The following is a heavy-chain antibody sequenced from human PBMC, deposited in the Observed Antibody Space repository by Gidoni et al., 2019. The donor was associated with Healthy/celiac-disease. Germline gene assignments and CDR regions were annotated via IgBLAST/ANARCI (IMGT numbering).Heavy chain of an antibody. CDR1: GFTFSSYS. D-gene: IGHD3-16*02. CDR3: AREGGGDYVWGSYRFDY. J-gene: IGHJ4*02. Sequence: EVQLVESGGGLVQPGGSLRLSCAASGFTFSSYSMNWVRQAPGKGLEWVSYISSSSSTIYYADSVKGRFTISRDNAKNSLYLQMNSLRDEDTAVYYCAREGGGDYVWGSYRFDYWGQGTLVTVSS. CDR2: ISSSSSTI. V-gene: IGHV3-48*02.